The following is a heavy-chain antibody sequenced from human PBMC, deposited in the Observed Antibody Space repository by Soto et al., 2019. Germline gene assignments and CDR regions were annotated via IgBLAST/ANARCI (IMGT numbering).Heavy chain of an antibody. CDR2: IRNKANSDTT. J-gene: IGHJ4*01. D-gene: IGHD1-26*01. CDR3: SRDSGKGAYFDY. V-gene: IGHV3-72*01. CDR1: GFTFSDHY. Sequence: EVQLVESGGGLVQPGGSQRLSCAASGFTFSDHYMDWVRQAPGKGLEWVGRIRNKANSDTTDYAASVKGRFTISRDDSKYSLYLQMNSLKTEDTAIYYCSRDSGKGAYFDYWGHGTLATVSS.